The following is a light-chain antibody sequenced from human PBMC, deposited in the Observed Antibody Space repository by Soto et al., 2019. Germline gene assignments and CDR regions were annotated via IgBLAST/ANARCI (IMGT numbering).Light chain of an antibody. Sequence: QSVLTQPPSASGTPGQRVTISCSGSSSNIGSNTVNWYQQLPGTAPKLLIYSNNQRPSGVPDRFSGSKSGTSASLAISGQQSEEEADYYCAAWDDSLNGFVVFGGGTKLT. V-gene: IGLV1-44*01. J-gene: IGLJ2*01. CDR2: SNN. CDR3: AAWDDSLNGFVV. CDR1: SSNIGSNT.